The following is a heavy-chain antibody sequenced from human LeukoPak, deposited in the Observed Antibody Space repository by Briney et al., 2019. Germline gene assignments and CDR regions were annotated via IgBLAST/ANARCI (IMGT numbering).Heavy chain of an antibody. Sequence: GESLKIPCKGSGYSFTSYWIGWVRQMPGKGLEWTGIIYPGDSDTRYSPSFQGQVTISADKSISTAYLQWSSLKASDTAVYYCARHRFSLPVKRWLQEPYYFDYWGQGTLVTVSS. J-gene: IGHJ4*02. V-gene: IGHV5-51*01. D-gene: IGHD5-24*01. CDR1: GYSFTSYW. CDR2: IYPGDSDT. CDR3: ARHRFSLPVKRWLQEPYYFDY.